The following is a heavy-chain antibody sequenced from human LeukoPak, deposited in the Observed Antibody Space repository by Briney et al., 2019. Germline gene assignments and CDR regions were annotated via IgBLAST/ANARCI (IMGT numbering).Heavy chain of an antibody. CDR1: GGSISSYY. V-gene: IGHV4-4*07. CDR3: ARVSAGDYVSFYYYYYYMDV. CDR2: IYTSGST. D-gene: IGHD4-17*01. Sequence: SETLSLTCTVSGGSISSYYWSWIRQPAGKGLEWIGRIYTSGSTNYNPSLKSRVTMSVDTSKNQFSLKLSSVTAADTAVYYCARVSAGDYVSFYYYYYYMDVWGKGTTVTVSS. J-gene: IGHJ6*03.